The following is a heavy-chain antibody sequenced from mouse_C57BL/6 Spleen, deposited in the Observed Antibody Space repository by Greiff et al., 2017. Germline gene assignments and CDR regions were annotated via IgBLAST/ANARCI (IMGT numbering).Heavy chain of an antibody. CDR2: INPYNGDT. V-gene: IGHV1-20*01. CDR1: GYSFTGYF. Sequence: EVKLQESGPELVKPGDSVKISCKASGYSFTGYFMNWVMQSHGKSLEWIGRINPYNGDTFYNQKFKGKATLTVDKSSSTAHMELRSLTSEDSAVYYCARSWGIYFDYWGQGTTLTVSS. CDR3: ARSWGIYFDY. J-gene: IGHJ2*01.